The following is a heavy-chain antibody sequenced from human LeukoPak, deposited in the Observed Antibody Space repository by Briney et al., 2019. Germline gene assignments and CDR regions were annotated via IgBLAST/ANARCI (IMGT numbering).Heavy chain of an antibody. J-gene: IGHJ4*02. D-gene: IGHD2-2*01. V-gene: IGHV3-48*03. CDR3: SRDRHCIGSTCYGL. CDR2: ISSSGSTI. Sequence: PGGSLRLSCAASGFTFSSYEMNWVRQAPGKGLEWVSYISSSGSTIYYADSVKGRFTISRDNSKNTLYLQVNSLRAEDTAVYYCSRDRHCIGSTCYGLWGQGTRVTVSS. CDR1: GFTFSSYE.